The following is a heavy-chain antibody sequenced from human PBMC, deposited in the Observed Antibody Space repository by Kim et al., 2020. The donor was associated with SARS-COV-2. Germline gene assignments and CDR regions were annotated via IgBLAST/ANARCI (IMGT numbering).Heavy chain of an antibody. Sequence: AASVKGRFTISRDNSKNTLYLQMNSLRAEDTAVYYCARGAGYSYGGYFDYWGQGTLVTVSS. J-gene: IGHJ4*02. CDR3: ARGAGYSYGGYFDY. V-gene: IGHV3-30*01. D-gene: IGHD5-18*01.